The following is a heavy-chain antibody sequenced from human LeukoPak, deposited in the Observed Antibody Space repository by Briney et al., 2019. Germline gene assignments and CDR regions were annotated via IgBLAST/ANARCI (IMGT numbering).Heavy chain of an antibody. CDR3: AGGRDCGGDCPFDY. CDR1: GGSISSGGYY. D-gene: IGHD2-21*02. Sequence: PSQTLSLTCTVSGGSISSGGYYWSWIRQHPGKGLEWLGYIYYSGSTYYNPSLKSRVTISVDTSKNQFSLKLSSVTAADTAVYYCAGGRDCGGDCPFDYWGQGTLVTVSS. V-gene: IGHV4-31*03. CDR2: IYYSGST. J-gene: IGHJ4*02.